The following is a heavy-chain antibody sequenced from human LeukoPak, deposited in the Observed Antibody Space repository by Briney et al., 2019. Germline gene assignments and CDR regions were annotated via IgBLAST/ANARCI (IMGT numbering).Heavy chain of an antibody. CDR1: GFSLSTHGMC. D-gene: IGHD2/OR15-2a*01. Sequence: SGPALVKPTQTLTLTCTFSGFSLSTHGMCVTWIRQPPGKALEWLARIDWDDDKYYSTSLKTRLTISKDTSKNQVVLTLTNMDPVDTATYYCARLIYFDSPTYFRDYYYYHMDVWGKGTTVAVSS. CDR2: IDWDDDK. CDR3: ARLIYFDSPTYFRDYYYYHMDV. J-gene: IGHJ6*03. V-gene: IGHV2-70*11.